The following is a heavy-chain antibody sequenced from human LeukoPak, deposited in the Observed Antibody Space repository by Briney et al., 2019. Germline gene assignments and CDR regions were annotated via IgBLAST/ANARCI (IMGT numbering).Heavy chain of an antibody. D-gene: IGHD1-26*01. Sequence: SETLSLTCTVSGGSISGYYWSWIRQPPGKGLEWIGYIYYSGSTNYNPSLKSRVTISVDTSKNQFSLKLSSVTAADTAVYYCAREVGATDYFDYWGQGTLVTVSS. CDR3: AREVGATDYFDY. V-gene: IGHV4-59*01. J-gene: IGHJ4*02. CDR1: GGSISGYY. CDR2: IYYSGST.